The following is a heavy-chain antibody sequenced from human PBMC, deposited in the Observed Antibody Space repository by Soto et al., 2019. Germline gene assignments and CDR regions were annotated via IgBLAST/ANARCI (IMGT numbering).Heavy chain of an antibody. CDR3: ARKGTVDFWSGYSNWFEP. V-gene: IGHV4-31*03. CDR2: IYYSVST. D-gene: IGHD3-3*01. CDR1: GGSISSGGYY. J-gene: IGHJ5*02. Sequence: PSETLSLTCTVSGGSISSGGYYWSWILHHPGKGLGCIGYIYYSVSTYYNPSLKSRVTISVGTSKNQFSLKLSSVTAADTAVYYCARKGTVDFWSGYSNWFEPSGQGTMVTVSS.